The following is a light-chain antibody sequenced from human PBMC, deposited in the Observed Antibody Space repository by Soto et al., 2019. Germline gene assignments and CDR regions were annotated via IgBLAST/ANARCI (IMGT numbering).Light chain of an antibody. Sequence: QSVLTQPPSVSETPGQRVTISCSGSSSNVGSNSVQWYQQFPGTAPKLLIYSNDKRPSGVPDRFSGSKSGTSASLAISGLQSDDEADYYCATWDDSLNAWMFGGGTKLTVL. J-gene: IGLJ3*02. V-gene: IGLV1-44*01. CDR2: SND. CDR3: ATWDDSLNAWM. CDR1: SSNVGSNS.